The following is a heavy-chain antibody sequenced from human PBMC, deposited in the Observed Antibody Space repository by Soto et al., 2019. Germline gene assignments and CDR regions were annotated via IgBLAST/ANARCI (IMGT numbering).Heavy chain of an antibody. CDR1: GFTFSSYA. J-gene: IGHJ4*02. D-gene: IGHD6-13*01. CDR2: ISGSGGST. CDR3: AKGVFRSGAAGPIFDY. V-gene: IGHV3-23*01. Sequence: EVQLLESGGGLVQPGGSLRLSCAASGFTFSSYAMSWVRQAPGKGLEWVSAISGSGGSTYYADSVKGRFTISRDNSKNTLDLQMNSLRAEDTAVYYCAKGVFRSGAAGPIFDYWGQGTLVTVSS.